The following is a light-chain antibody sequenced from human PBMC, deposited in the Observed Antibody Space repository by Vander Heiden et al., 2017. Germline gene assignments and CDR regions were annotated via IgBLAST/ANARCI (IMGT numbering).Light chain of an antibody. CDR3: QQFYSYPVT. Sequence: AIQLTQSPSSLSAYVGDRVTITCRASQGISGDLAWYQQIPGKAPKLLIYDASSLQSGVPSRFSGSTSGTDFAVTISSLQTEDFATYYCQQFYSYPVTFGGGTKVEIK. V-gene: IGKV1-13*02. CDR2: DAS. CDR1: QGISGD. J-gene: IGKJ4*01.